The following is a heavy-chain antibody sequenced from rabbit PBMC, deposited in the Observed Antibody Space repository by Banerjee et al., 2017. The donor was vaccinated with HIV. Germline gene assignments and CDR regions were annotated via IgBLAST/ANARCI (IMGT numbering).Heavy chain of an antibody. CDR2: FYAGSSGTT. CDR3: ARNGAGSNYAFNL. CDR1: GFSFSNGYV. V-gene: IGHV1S45*01. Sequence: QEQLEESGGDLVKPEGSLTLTCTASGFSFSNGYVMCWVRQAPGKGLEWIACFYAGSSGTTYYASWAKGRFTISKTSSTTVSLQMTSLTAADTATYFCARNGAGSNYAFNLWGPGTLVTVS. J-gene: IGHJ4*01. D-gene: IGHD8-1*01.